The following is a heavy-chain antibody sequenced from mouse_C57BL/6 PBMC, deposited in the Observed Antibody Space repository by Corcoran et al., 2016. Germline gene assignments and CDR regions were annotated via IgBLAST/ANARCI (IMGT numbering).Heavy chain of an antibody. J-gene: IGHJ4*01. Sequence: QVQLQQSGPELVKPGASVKISCKASGYTFTDYYINWVKQRPGQGLEWIGWIFPGSGSTYYNEKFKGKATLTVDKSSSTAYMLLSSLTSEDSAVYFCARGENYGSNYYAMDYWGQGTSVTVSS. CDR3: ARGENYGSNYYAMDY. D-gene: IGHD1-1*01. V-gene: IGHV1-75*01. CDR2: IFPGSGST. CDR1: GYTFTDYY.